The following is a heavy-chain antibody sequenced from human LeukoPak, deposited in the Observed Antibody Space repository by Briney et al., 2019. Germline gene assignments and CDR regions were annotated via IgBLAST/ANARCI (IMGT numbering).Heavy chain of an antibody. CDR1: GGSISSGDYY. J-gene: IGHJ4*02. CDR3: ARALGDDGDY. CDR2: IYYSGST. V-gene: IGHV4-31*03. Sequence: SETLSLTCTVSGGSISSGDYYWSWIRQHPGKGLEWIGYIYYSGSTYYNPSLKSRVTISVDTSKNQFSLKLSSVTAADTAVYYCARALGDDGDYWGQGTLVTVSS. D-gene: IGHD2-21*02.